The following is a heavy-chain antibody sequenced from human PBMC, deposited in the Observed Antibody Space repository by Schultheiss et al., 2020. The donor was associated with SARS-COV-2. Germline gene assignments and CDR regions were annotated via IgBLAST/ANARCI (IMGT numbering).Heavy chain of an antibody. CDR1: GGSFSGYY. CDR2: IYHDGRS. J-gene: IGHJ6*02. D-gene: IGHD6-6*01. Sequence: SETLSLTCAVYGGSFSGYYWSWIRQPPGKGLEWLGQIYHDGRSNYNPSLKSRVTISVDTSKNQFSLKLSSVTAADTAVYYCARGVSSSSVNYYYYGMDVWGQGTTVTVSS. CDR3: ARGVSSSSVNYYYYGMDV. V-gene: IGHV4-34*01.